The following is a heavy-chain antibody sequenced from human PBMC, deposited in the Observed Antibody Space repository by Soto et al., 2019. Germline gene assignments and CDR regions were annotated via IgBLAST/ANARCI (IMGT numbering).Heavy chain of an antibody. CDR3: AKQFRSGWNHDDFDS. D-gene: IGHD6-25*01. CDR1: RFTFNSYA. CDR2: ISGSGGST. Sequence: PGGSLRLSCAASRFTFNSYAMSWVRQAPWKGLEWVSAISGSGGSTYYADSVKGRFTISSDNSKNTLYLLMNSLRAEDTAASHCAKQFRSGWNHDDFDSWGQGTTVSVS. V-gene: IGHV3-23*01. J-gene: IGHJ3*02.